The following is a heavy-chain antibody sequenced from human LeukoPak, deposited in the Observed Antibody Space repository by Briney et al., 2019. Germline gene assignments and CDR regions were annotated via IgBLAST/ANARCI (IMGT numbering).Heavy chain of an antibody. D-gene: IGHD2-15*01. CDR2: FDSEDGET. Sequence: ASVKVSCKVSGYTLTELSMHWVRQAPGKGLEWMGGFDSEDGETIYAQKFQGRVTMTEDTSTDTAYMELSSLRSEDTAVYYCATLAMYCSGGSCYGPHDYYDSSGYYFDYWGQGTLVTVSS. CDR1: GYTLTELS. CDR3: ATLAMYCSGGSCYGPHDYYDSSGYYFDY. J-gene: IGHJ4*02. V-gene: IGHV1-24*01.